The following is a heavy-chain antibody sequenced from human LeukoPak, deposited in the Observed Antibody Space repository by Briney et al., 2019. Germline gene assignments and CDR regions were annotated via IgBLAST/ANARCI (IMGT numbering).Heavy chain of an antibody. V-gene: IGHV3-23*01. J-gene: IGHJ4*02. CDR3: AKLSGKTVAGTNYYFDY. CDR1: GFTFSSYA. Sequence: GGSLRLSCAASGFTFSSYAMTWVRQAPGKGLEWVSAISGSGGSTYYADSVKGRFTISRDNSKNTLYLQMNSLRAEDTAVYYCAKLSGKTVAGTNYYFDYWGQGTLVTASS. D-gene: IGHD6-19*01. CDR2: ISGSGGST.